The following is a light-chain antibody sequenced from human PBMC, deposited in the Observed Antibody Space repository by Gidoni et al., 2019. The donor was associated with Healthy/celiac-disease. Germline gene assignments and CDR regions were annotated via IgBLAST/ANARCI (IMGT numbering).Light chain of an antibody. CDR1: SSDVGGYNY. V-gene: IGLV2-14*01. CDR3: SSYTSSSIWV. J-gene: IGLJ3*02. Sequence: SALPQPASVSVSPGQSITISCTGTSSDVGGYNYVSWYQQHPGKAPTLMIYDVSHRPAGVSNRFAGSKSGNTASLTISGLQAEDEADYYCSSYTSSSIWVFGGGTKLTVL. CDR2: DVS.